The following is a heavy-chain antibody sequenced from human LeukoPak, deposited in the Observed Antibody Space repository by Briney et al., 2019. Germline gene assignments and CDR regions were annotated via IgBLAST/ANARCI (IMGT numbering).Heavy chain of an antibody. J-gene: IGHJ4*02. Sequence: GGSLRLSCAASGFTFRNYAMNWVRQAPGKGLEWVSSISSSSSYIYYADSVKGRFTISRDNAKNSLYLQMNSLRAEDTAVYYCARGSGGYGSGSYRPDYWGQGTLVTVSS. V-gene: IGHV3-21*01. D-gene: IGHD3-10*01. CDR3: ARGSGGYGSGSYRPDY. CDR1: GFTFRNYA. CDR2: ISSSSSYI.